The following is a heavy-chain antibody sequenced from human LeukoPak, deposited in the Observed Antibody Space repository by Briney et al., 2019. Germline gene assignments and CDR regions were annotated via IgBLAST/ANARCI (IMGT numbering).Heavy chain of an antibody. CDR3: ARSWPLVDIFWSGYYFDY. J-gene: IGHJ4*02. V-gene: IGHV4-39*01. CDR1: GGSISSSSYY. Sequence: SQTLSLTCTVSGGSISSSSYYWGWIRQPPGKGLEWIGSIYYSGSTYYNPSLKSRVTISVDTSKNQFSLKLSSVTAADTAVYYCARSWPLVDIFWSGYYFDYWGQGTLVTVSS. D-gene: IGHD3-3*01. CDR2: IYYSGST.